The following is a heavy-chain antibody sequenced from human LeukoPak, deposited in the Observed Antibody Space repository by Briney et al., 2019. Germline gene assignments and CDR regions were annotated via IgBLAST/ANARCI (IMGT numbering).Heavy chain of an antibody. Sequence: SETLSLTCTVSGGSVSSGSYYWSCIRQPPGKGLEWIGSIYYSGSTYYNPSLKSRVTISVDTSKNQFSLKLSSVTAADTAVYYCARVLRYFDWLLYSSLFDYWGQGTLVTVSS. D-gene: IGHD3-9*01. CDR1: GGSVSSGSYY. V-gene: IGHV4-39*01. J-gene: IGHJ4*02. CDR2: IYYSGST. CDR3: ARVLRYFDWLLYSSLFDY.